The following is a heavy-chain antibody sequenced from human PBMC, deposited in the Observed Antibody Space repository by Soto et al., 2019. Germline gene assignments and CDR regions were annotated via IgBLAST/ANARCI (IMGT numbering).Heavy chain of an antibody. CDR3: ATKEGQKWERRSRGMDV. J-gene: IGHJ6*02. CDR1: GFTFSSYA. D-gene: IGHD1-26*01. CDR2: ISGSGGST. Sequence: EVQLLESGGGLVQPGGSLRLSCAASGFTFSSYAMSWVRQAPGKGLEWVSAISGSGGSTYYADSVKGRFTISRDNSKNTLYLQMHSLRAEDTAVYYCATKEGQKWERRSRGMDVWGQGPTVTVSS. V-gene: IGHV3-23*01.